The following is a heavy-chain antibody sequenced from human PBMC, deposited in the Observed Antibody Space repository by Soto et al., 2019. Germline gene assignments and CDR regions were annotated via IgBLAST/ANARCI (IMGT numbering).Heavy chain of an antibody. CDR2: IYYSGST. CDR1: GGSISSSSYY. V-gene: IGHV4-39*01. CDR3: ARLRGASVGYYYYYYGMDV. Sequence: SETLSLTCTVSGGSISSSSYYWGWIRQPPGKGLEWIGSIYYSGSTYYNPSLKSRVTISVDTSKNQFSLKLSSVTAADTAVYYCARLRGASVGYYYYYYGMDVWGQGTTVTVSS. D-gene: IGHD1-26*01. J-gene: IGHJ6*02.